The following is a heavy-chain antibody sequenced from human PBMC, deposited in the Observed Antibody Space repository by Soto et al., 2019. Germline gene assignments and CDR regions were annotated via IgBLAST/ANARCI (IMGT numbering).Heavy chain of an antibody. CDR2: INYSGST. J-gene: IGHJ4*02. CDR3: ARQLAGVGPDS. Sequence: QLQLQESGPGLGKPSETLSLTCTVSGGSISSSSYYWVLIRQPPGKGLAWVGIINYSGSTNYNPSLKGRVTISVDTSKNQFSLSLASVTAADTAVYYCARQLAGVGPDSWGKGALVTISS. D-gene: IGHD3-3*01. CDR1: GGSISSSSYY. V-gene: IGHV4-39*01.